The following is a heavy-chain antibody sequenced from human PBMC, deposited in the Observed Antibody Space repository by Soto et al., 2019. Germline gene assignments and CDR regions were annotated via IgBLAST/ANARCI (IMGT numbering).Heavy chain of an antibody. V-gene: IGHV4-59*12. CDR3: ARDRSVVVPAAMHYYYYYMDV. CDR2: VYYTGST. D-gene: IGHD2-2*01. CDR1: GGSISNFY. Sequence: SETLSLTCTVSGGSISNFYWSWIRQPPGKGLEWIGYVYYTGSTSYNPSLKRRVTFSADSSRGQFSLRLNSVTAADTAVYYCARDRSVVVPAAMHYYYYYMDVWGKGTTVTVSS. J-gene: IGHJ6*03.